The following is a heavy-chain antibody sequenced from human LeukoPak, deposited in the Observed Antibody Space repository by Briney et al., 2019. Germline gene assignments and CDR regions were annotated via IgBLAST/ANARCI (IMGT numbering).Heavy chain of an antibody. CDR2: ISASGGST. V-gene: IGHV3-23*01. D-gene: IGHD1-14*01. Sequence: PGGSLRLSCAASGFTFSSYAMTWVRQAPRKGLEWVSAISASGGSTYYADSVKGRFTISRDTSKNTLYLQVSSLRAEDTAVYFCAKCTSTTWAYYYYYMDVWGKGTTVTVSS. J-gene: IGHJ6*03. CDR3: AKCTSTTWAYYYYYMDV. CDR1: GFTFSSYA.